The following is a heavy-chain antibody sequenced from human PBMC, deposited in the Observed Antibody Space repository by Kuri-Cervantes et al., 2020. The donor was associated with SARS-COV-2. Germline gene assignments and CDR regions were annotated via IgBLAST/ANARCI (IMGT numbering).Heavy chain of an antibody. D-gene: IGHD3-22*01. CDR1: GFTFSSYR. Sequence: GGSLRLSCAASGFTFSSYRMHWVRQAPGKGLVWVSRINSDGSSTSYADSVKGRFTISRDNAKNTLYLQMNSLRAEDTAVYYCARDQTYYYDSSGYPGDYWGQGTLVTVSS. CDR2: INSDGSST. J-gene: IGHJ4*02. CDR3: ARDQTYYYDSSGYPGDY. V-gene: IGHV3-74*01.